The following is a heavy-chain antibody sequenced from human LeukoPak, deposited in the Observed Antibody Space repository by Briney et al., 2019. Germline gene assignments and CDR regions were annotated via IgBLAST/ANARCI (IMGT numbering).Heavy chain of an antibody. V-gene: IGHV4-4*07. Sequence: SETLSLTCTVSGGSISSYYWSWIRQPAGKGLEWIGRIYTSGSTNYNPSLKSRVTISVDTSKNQFSLKLSSVTAADTAVYYCARIPRYCSGGSCYGRAFDYWGQGTLVTVSS. CDR2: IYTSGST. D-gene: IGHD2-15*01. CDR1: GGSISSYY. CDR3: ARIPRYCSGGSCYGRAFDY. J-gene: IGHJ4*02.